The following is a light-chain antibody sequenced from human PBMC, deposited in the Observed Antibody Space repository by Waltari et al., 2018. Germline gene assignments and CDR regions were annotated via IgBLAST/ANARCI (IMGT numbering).Light chain of an antibody. CDR3: QQYDDYPLT. V-gene: IGKV1-5*03. Sequence: DIEMTQSPSTLSASVGDRVTITCRASQSISSWLAWYQQRPGKAPNLLIYKASTLERGVPSRFSGSGSGSEFTLTISSLQPDDFATYFCQQYDDYPLTFGGGTEVEIK. CDR1: QSISSW. CDR2: KAS. J-gene: IGKJ4*01.